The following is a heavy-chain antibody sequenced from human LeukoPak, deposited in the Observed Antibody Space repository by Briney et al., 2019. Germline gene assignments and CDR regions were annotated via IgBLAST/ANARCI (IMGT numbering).Heavy chain of an antibody. CDR2: IKQDGSEK. CDR3: ARESFAARWD. V-gene: IGHV3-7*01. D-gene: IGHD6-6*01. J-gene: IGHJ4*02. Sequence: PGGSLRFSCAASGRTFSSYWMSWVRQAPGKGLEWVANIKQDGSEKDYVDSVKGRFTISRDNAKNSLYLQMNSLTAEDTAVYYCARESFAARWDWGQGTLVTVSS. CDR1: GRTFSSYW.